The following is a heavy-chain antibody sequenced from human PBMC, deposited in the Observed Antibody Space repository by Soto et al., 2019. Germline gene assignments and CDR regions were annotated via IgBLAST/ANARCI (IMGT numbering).Heavy chain of an antibody. Sequence: QVQLVQSGAEVKKPGASVKVSCKASGYTFTSYDINWVRQATGQGLEWMGWMNPNSGNTGYAQKXXGXXTMTRNTSIGTAYMELSSLRSEDTAVYYCAREKGGGSYLDYWGQGTLVTVSS. J-gene: IGHJ4*02. V-gene: IGHV1-8*01. CDR1: GYTFTSYD. CDR3: AREKGGGSYLDY. CDR2: MNPNSGNT. D-gene: IGHD1-26*01.